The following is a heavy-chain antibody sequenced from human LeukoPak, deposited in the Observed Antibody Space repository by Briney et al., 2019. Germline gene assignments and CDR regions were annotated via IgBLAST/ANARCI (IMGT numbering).Heavy chain of an antibody. CDR3: AKIGGVIVF. CDR1: GFTFSSYG. D-gene: IGHD3-16*02. J-gene: IGHJ4*02. CDR2: INGGGVST. V-gene: IGHV3-23*01. Sequence: GGTLRLSCAASGFTFSSYGMTWVRQAPGKGLEWVSAINGGGVSTYYADSVKGRFTISRDNSKNTLYLQMSSLRAEDTAVYYCAKIGGVIVFWGQGTLVTVSS.